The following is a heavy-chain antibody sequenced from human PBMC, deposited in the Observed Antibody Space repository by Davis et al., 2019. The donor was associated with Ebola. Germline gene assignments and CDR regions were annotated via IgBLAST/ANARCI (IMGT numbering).Heavy chain of an antibody. CDR2: INISGGGT. Sequence: AASVKVSCKASGYTFNSKNIYCVRQAPGQGLEWIGIINISGGGTTYAQKFQGRVTMTRDTSTRTVYMELTSLRPEDTAVYYCARDRGDRLFDSWGQGTLVTVSS. CDR1: GYTFNSKN. CDR3: ARDRGDRLFDS. V-gene: IGHV1-46*02. J-gene: IGHJ4*02. D-gene: IGHD2-21*02.